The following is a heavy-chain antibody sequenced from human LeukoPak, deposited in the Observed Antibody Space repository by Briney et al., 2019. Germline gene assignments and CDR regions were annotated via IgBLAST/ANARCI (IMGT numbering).Heavy chain of an antibody. CDR3: ARARYVLRFLEWWDY. V-gene: IGHV4-34*01. Sequence: SETLSLTCAVYGGSFSGYYWSWIRQPPGKGLEWIGEINHSGSTNYNPSLKSRVTISVDTSKDQFSLKLSSVTAADTAVYYCARARYVLRFLEWWDYWGQGTLVTVSS. J-gene: IGHJ4*02. CDR1: GGSFSGYY. CDR2: INHSGST. D-gene: IGHD3-3*01.